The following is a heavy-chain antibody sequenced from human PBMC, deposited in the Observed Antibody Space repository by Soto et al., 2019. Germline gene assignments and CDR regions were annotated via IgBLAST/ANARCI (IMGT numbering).Heavy chain of an antibody. CDR3: ASSSGWFQSAFDI. D-gene: IGHD6-19*01. Sequence: GGSQRLSCAASGFTFSSYWMSWVRQAPGKGLEWVANIKQDGSEKYYVDSVKGRFTISRDNAKNSLYLQMNSLRAEDTAVYYCASSSGWFQSAFDIWGQGTMVTVSS. CDR2: IKQDGSEK. CDR1: GFTFSSYW. J-gene: IGHJ3*02. V-gene: IGHV3-7*01.